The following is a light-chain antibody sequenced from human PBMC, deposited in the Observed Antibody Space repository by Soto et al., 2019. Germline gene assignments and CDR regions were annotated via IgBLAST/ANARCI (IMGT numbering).Light chain of an antibody. CDR2: GAS. J-gene: IGKJ1*01. CDR1: QSVSSN. CDR3: QQYNNWPRT. Sequence: EIVLTHSPATVSLSPGEIATLSCRASQSVSSNLAWYQQKPGQAPRLLIYGASTRATGIPARFSGSGSGTEFTPTISSLQSEDFAVYYCQQYNNWPRTFGQGTKVDIK. V-gene: IGKV3-15*01.